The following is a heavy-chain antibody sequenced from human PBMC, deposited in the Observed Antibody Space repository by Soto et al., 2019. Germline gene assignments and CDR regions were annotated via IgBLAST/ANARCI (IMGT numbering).Heavy chain of an antibody. CDR3: ASGTYVWGSYPNWYFDL. CDR1: GGSFSGYY. Sequence: SETLSLTCAVYGGSFSGYYWSWIRQPPGKGLEWIGEINHSGNTNYNPSLKSRVTISVDTSKNQFSLKLSSVTAADTAVYYCASGTYVWGSYPNWYFDLWGRGTLVTVSS. CDR2: INHSGNT. J-gene: IGHJ2*01. D-gene: IGHD3-16*02. V-gene: IGHV4-34*01.